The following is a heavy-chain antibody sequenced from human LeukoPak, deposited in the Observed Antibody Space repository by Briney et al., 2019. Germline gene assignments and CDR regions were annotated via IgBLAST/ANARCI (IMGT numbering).Heavy chain of an antibody. Sequence: PGGSLRLSCAASGFTFDDYAMHWVRQAPGKGLEWVSGISWNSGSIGYVDSVKGRFTISRDNAKNSLYLQMNSLRAEDTAVYYCARSRRGRYDSSGYLLLDAFDIWGQGTMVTVSS. J-gene: IGHJ3*02. CDR1: GFTFDDYA. CDR3: ARSRRGRYDSSGYLLLDAFDI. V-gene: IGHV3-9*01. CDR2: ISWNSGSI. D-gene: IGHD3-22*01.